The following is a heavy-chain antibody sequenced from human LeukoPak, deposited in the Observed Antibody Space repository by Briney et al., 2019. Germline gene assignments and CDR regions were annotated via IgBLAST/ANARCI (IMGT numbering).Heavy chain of an antibody. Sequence: GESLKISCKGSGYNFTSYWIGWVRQMPGKGLEWMGIIYPGDSDTTYSPSFQGQVTISADRSISTAYLQWSSLKASDTAMYYCARPGRDGGFSYGFDCWGQGTLVTVSS. D-gene: IGHD5-18*01. V-gene: IGHV5-51*01. J-gene: IGHJ5*01. CDR2: IYPGDSDT. CDR3: ARPGRDGGFSYGFDC. CDR1: GYNFTSYW.